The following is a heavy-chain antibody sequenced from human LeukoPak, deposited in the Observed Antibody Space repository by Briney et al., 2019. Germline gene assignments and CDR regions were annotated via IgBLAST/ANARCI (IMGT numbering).Heavy chain of an antibody. V-gene: IGHV3-23*01. CDR2: ISGSGGST. J-gene: IGHJ4*02. CDR3: AKPNRYCSGGSCYAVDY. Sequence: GGSLRLSCAASGFTFSSYAMSWVRQAPGKGLEWVSAISGSGGSTYYADSVKGRFTISRDNSKNTLYLQMNSLRAEDTAVYYCAKPNRYCSGGSCYAVDYWGQGTLVTVSS. D-gene: IGHD2-15*01. CDR1: GFTFSSYA.